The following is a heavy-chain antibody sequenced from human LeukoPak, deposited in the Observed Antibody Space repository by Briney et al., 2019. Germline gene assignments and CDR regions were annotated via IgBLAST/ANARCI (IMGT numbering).Heavy chain of an antibody. Sequence: GGSLRLSCSVSGFTFSTYVMHWVRQAPGKGLEYVSAIGSNGDDTYYADSVKGRFTISRDNSKNTLYLQMSSLRADDTAVYYCVRGTGYWGQGTLVTVSS. V-gene: IGHV3-64D*06. J-gene: IGHJ4*02. CDR2: IGSNGDDT. CDR3: VRGTGY. CDR1: GFTFSTYV.